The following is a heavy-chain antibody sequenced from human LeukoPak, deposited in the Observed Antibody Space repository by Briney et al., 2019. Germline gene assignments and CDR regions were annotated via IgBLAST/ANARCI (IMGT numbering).Heavy chain of an antibody. CDR2: IRHDGSNK. CDR1: GFTFSSYG. CDR3: AKANVKQWLVRGYYYMDV. V-gene: IGHV3-30*02. D-gene: IGHD6-19*01. J-gene: IGHJ6*03. Sequence: PGGSLRLSCAASGFTFSSYGMHWVRQAPGKGLEWVAFIRHDGSNKYNADSVKGRFTISRDNSKNTLYLQMNSLRAEDTAVYYCAKANVKQWLVRGYYYMDVWGKGTTITVSS.